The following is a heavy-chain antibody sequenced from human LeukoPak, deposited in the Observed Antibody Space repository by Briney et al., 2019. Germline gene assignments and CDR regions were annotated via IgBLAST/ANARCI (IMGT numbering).Heavy chain of an antibody. D-gene: IGHD3-22*01. CDR2: INSDGINT. CDR1: GFTLSNEW. Sequence: GSLRLSCAASGFTLSNEWMHWVRKAPGKGMVWVSRINSDGINTSYADSVKGRFTISRDNAKNTLNLQMNSLRAEDTAVYYCARDLGQYYDTSDNWFDPWGQGTLVTVSS. CDR3: ARDLGQYYDTSDNWFDP. V-gene: IGHV3-74*01. J-gene: IGHJ5*02.